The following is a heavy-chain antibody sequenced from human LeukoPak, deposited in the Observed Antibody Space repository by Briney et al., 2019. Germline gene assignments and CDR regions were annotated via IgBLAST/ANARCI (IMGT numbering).Heavy chain of an antibody. Sequence: SETLSLTCAVSGGSISSYYWSWIRQPPGKGLEWIGRIYTSGSTNYNPSLKSRVTMSVDTSKNQFSLKLSSVTAADTAVYYCASDRSYSSAVVFDPWGQGTLVTVSS. CDR1: GGSISSYY. CDR3: ASDRSYSSAVVFDP. J-gene: IGHJ5*02. V-gene: IGHV4-59*10. CDR2: IYTSGST. D-gene: IGHD6-25*01.